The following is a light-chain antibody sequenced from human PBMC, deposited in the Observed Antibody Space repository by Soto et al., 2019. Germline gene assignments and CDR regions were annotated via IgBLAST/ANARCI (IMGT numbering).Light chain of an antibody. CDR3: QQLYSYSS. Sequence: DIQLTQSPSFVSASVGERVTITCRASQDIGCYLAWYQQKPGEAPKLLISAASTLQSGVPSRFSGSGSGTEFTLTVSYLLPEDFATYYCQQLYSYSSFGQGTRLEIK. CDR2: AAS. J-gene: IGKJ5*01. V-gene: IGKV1-9*01. CDR1: QDIGCY.